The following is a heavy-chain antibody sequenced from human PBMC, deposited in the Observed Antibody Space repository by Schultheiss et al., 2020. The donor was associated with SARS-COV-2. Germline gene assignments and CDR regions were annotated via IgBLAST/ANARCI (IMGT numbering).Heavy chain of an antibody. CDR1: GGTFSSYA. Sequence: SVKVSCKASGGTFSSYAISWVRQAPGQGLEWMGRIIPILGIANYAQKFQGRVTMTRDTSISTAYMELSRLRSDDTAVYYCARERAALPYGMDVWGQGTTVTVSS. CDR2: IIPILGIA. D-gene: IGHD6-6*01. CDR3: ARERAALPYGMDV. J-gene: IGHJ6*02. V-gene: IGHV1-69*04.